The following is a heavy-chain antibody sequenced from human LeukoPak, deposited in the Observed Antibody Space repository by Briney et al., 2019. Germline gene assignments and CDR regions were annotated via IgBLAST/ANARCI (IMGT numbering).Heavy chain of an antibody. Sequence: SETLSLTCTVSGGSISSYYWSWIRQPPGKGQEWIGYIYYSGSTNYNPSLKSRVTISVDTSKNQFSLKLSSVTAADTAVYYCARVVKYYYDSSGYFDYWGQGTLVTVSS. CDR2: IYYSGST. V-gene: IGHV4-59*01. D-gene: IGHD3-22*01. CDR1: GGSISSYY. J-gene: IGHJ4*02. CDR3: ARVVKYYYDSSGYFDY.